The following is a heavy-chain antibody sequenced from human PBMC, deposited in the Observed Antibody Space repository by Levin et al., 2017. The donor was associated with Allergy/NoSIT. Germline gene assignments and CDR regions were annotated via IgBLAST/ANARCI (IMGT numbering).Heavy chain of an antibody. J-gene: IGHJ5*02. V-gene: IGHV1-8*01. Sequence: ASVKVSCKASGYSFTDFDINWVRQATGQGLEWMGWMNPNSGDTGYAQKFRGRVTMTRNISISTAYMELSSLRSEDTAVYYCARTTGVAAADNWFDPWGQGTLVTVPS. CDR2: MNPNSGDT. CDR1: GYSFTDFD. CDR3: ARTTGVAAADNWFDP. D-gene: IGHD6-13*01.